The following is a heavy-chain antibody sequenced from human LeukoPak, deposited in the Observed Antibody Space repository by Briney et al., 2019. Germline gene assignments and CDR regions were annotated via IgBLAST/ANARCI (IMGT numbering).Heavy chain of an antibody. Sequence: SETLSLTCTVSGGSISSGGYYWSWIRQHPGKGLGWIGYIYYSGSTYYNPSLKSRVTISVDTSKNQFSLKLSSVTAADTAVYYCARANDFWSGYSNYGMDVWGQGTTVTVSS. D-gene: IGHD3-3*01. CDR3: ARANDFWSGYSNYGMDV. J-gene: IGHJ6*02. CDR2: IYYSGST. V-gene: IGHV4-31*03. CDR1: GGSISSGGYY.